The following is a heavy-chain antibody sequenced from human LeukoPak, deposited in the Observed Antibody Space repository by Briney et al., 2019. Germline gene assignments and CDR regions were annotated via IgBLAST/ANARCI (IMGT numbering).Heavy chain of an antibody. CDR2: ISGSSSYI. CDR1: GFTFSSYS. J-gene: IGHJ6*02. D-gene: IGHD2-21*02. CDR3: ARDSSVVVTYGMDV. Sequence: GGSLRLSCAASGFTFSSYSMNWVRQAPGKGLEWVSSISGSSSYIYYADSVKGRFTISRDNAKNSLYLQMNSLRAEDTAVYYCARDSSVVVTYGMDVWGQGTTVTVSS. V-gene: IGHV3-21*01.